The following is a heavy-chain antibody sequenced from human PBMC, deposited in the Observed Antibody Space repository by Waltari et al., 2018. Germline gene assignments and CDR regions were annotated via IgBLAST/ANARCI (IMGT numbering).Heavy chain of an antibody. J-gene: IGHJ4*02. V-gene: IGHV3-30*18. CDR2: IWYDGSNK. D-gene: IGHD6-19*01. CDR1: GFPFSSYG. Sequence: QVQLVESGGGVVQPGRSLRLSCAASGFPFSSYGMHWVRQAPGKGLEWVAVIWYDGSNKYYADSVKGRFTISRDNSKNTLYLQMNSLRAEDTAMYYCAKGHSIDVAGTGDFDYWGQGTLVTVSS. CDR3: AKGHSIDVAGTGDFDY.